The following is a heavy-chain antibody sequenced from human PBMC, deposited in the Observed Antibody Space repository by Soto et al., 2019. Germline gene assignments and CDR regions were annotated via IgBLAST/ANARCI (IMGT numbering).Heavy chain of an antibody. CDR1: GGTFSSYA. V-gene: IGHV1-69*13. Sequence: SVKVSCKASGGTFSSYAISWVRQAPGQGLEWMGGIIPIFGTANYAQKFQGRVTITADESTSTAYMELSSLRSEDTAVYYCARGGIAARPGNYHYYCMDVWGQGTTVTVSS. J-gene: IGHJ6*02. CDR3: ARGGIAARPGNYHYYCMDV. D-gene: IGHD6-6*01. CDR2: IIPIFGTA.